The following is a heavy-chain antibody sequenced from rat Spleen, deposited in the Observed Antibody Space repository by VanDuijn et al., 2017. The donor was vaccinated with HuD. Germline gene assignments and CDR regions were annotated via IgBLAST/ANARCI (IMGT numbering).Heavy chain of an antibody. J-gene: IGHJ2*01. CDR2: INSAGST. D-gene: IGHD2-5*01. CDR1: SYSITSSHR. CDR3: ARGLVLT. Sequence: EVQLQESGPGLVKPSQSLSLTCSVTSYSITSSHRWNWIRKFPGNKLEWMGYINSAGSTSYNPSLKSRISITRDTSKNQFFLQVNSVTTEDTATYYCARGLVLTWGQGVMVTVSS. V-gene: IGHV3-3*01.